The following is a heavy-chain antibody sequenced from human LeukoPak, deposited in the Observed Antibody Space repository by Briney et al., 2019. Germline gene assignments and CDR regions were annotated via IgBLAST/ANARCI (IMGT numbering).Heavy chain of an antibody. V-gene: IGHV4-59*01. J-gene: IGHJ4*02. D-gene: IGHD1-26*01. CDR2: IYYSGST. CDR3: ARSGGIVGATYFDY. CDR1: RGSISSYY. Sequence: PSETLSLTCIVSRGSISSYYWSWLRQPPGKGPESTGYIYYSGSTNYNPSLKSRVTISLDTSKNQFSLKLSSVTAADTAVYYCARSGGIVGATYFDYWGQGTLVTVSS.